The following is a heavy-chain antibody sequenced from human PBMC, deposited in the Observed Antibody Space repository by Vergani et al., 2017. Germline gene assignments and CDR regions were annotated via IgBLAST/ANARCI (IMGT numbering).Heavy chain of an antibody. V-gene: IGHV4-34*01. J-gene: IGHJ6*03. Sequence: QVQLQQWGAGLLKPSETLSLTCAVYGGSLSGYYWSWIRKPPGKGLDWIGEINHSGSTNYNPSLKSRVTISVDTSKNQFSLKLGSVTAADTAVYYCARGRGGAARIYYYYYMDVWGKGTTVTVSS. CDR1: GGSLSGYY. D-gene: IGHD6-6*01. CDR3: ARGRGGAARIYYYYYMDV. CDR2: INHSGST.